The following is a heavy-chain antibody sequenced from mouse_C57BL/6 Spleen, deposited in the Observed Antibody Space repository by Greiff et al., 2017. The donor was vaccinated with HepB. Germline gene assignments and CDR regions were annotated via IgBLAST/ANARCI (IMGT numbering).Heavy chain of an antibody. J-gene: IGHJ1*03. CDR3: ARRAAGVYYGSSYGYIDV. Sequence: EVQLQESGPELVKPGASVKISCKASGYSFTGYYMNWVKQSPDKSLEWIGEINPSTGGTTYNQKCKAKATLTVDKSSSTAYMQLKSLTYEDSAVYYCARRAAGVYYGSSYGYIDVWGTGTTVTVSS. CDR2: INPSTGGT. CDR1: GYSFTGYY. V-gene: IGHV1-42*01. D-gene: IGHD1-1*01.